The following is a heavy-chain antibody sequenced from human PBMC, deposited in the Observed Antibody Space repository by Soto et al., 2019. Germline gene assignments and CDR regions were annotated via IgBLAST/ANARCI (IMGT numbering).Heavy chain of an antibody. V-gene: IGHV4-4*02. CDR2: IYHSGST. CDR1: GGSISSNNW. J-gene: IGHJ4*02. CDR3: ARREGDCRGGSCPFYHD. D-gene: IGHD2-15*01. Sequence: QVQLQESGPGLVKPSETLSLTCAVSGGSISSNNWWSWVRQTPGKGLEWIGEIYHSGSTNYNPSRKSRVTISLDKSKNQVSLSLTSMTAAYTAVYYCARREGDCRGGSCPFYHDWGQGTLVTASS.